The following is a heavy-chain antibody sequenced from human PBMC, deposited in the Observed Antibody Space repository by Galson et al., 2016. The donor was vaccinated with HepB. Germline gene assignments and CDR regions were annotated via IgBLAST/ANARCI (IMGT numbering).Heavy chain of an antibody. CDR2: INHSEST. D-gene: IGHD3-10*01. CDR3: ARVLRVRSNASGRPNYYYGMDV. J-gene: IGHJ6*02. CDR1: GASFSDYY. V-gene: IGHV4-34*01. Sequence: SETLSLTCAVYGASFSDYYWSWVRQPPGKGLEWIGEINHSESTNYKPSFMSRVTMSVDTSNNQFPLHLSSVTAADTAVYDCARVLRVRSNASGRPNYYYGMDVWGQGTTVTVSS.